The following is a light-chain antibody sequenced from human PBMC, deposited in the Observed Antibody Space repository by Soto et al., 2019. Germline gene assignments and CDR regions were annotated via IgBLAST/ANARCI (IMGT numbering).Light chain of an antibody. CDR2: STS. CDR3: QQYGRSLLT. CDR1: QSVSSSY. V-gene: IGKV3-20*01. Sequence: EIVLTQSPGTLSLYPGERATLSCWASQSVSSSYLAWYQQKPGQAPRLLIYSTSSRDAGIPDRFSGSGSGTDFTLTSSRLKPADFAVYYCQQYGRSLLTFCQETEVEIK. J-gene: IGKJ1*01.